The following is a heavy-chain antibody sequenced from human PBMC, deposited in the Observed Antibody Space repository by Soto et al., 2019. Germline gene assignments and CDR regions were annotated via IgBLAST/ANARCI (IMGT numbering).Heavy chain of an antibody. V-gene: IGHV3-30-3*01. J-gene: IGHJ4*02. CDR2: MSFDGNSK. CDR1: GFTFSSYS. CDR3: ARGRSVIDHDDFEY. Sequence: QVQLVESGGGVVQPGRSLRLSWAASGFTFSSYSMHWVRQAPGKGLEWVADMSFDGNSKYFADSVKGRFTISRDNSKNKLSLQMNSLGADDSAVYYCARGRSVIDHDDFEYWGQGTLVTVSS. D-gene: IGHD2-21*01.